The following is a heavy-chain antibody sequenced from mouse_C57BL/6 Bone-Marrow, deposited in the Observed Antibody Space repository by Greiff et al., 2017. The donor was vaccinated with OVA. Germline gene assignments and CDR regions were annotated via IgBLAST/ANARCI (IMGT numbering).Heavy chain of an antibody. V-gene: IGHV5-17*01. Sequence: EVMLVESGGGLVKPGGSLKLSCAASGFTFSDYGMHWVRQAPEQGLEWVAYISSGSSTIYSAETVKGRFTISRANAKNTLFLQMTSLRSEDTAMYYCAWGGEYDGYFDVWGTGTTVTVSS. CDR3: AWGGEYDGYFDV. CDR2: ISSGSSTI. J-gene: IGHJ1*03. D-gene: IGHD2-14*01. CDR1: GFTFSDYG.